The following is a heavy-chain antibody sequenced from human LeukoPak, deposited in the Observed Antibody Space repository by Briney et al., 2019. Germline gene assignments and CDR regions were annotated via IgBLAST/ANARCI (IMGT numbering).Heavy chain of an antibody. D-gene: IGHD3-22*01. CDR2: ISYDGSNK. V-gene: IGHV3-30*04. CDR1: GFTFSSYA. J-gene: IGHJ5*02. Sequence: PGGSLRLSCAASGFTFSSYAMHWVRQAPGKGLEWVAVISYDGSNKYYADSVKGRFTISRDNSKNTLYLQMNSLRTEDTAVYYCARLEAFTTQFFGFDPWGQGTLVTVSS. CDR3: ARLEAFTTQFFGFDP.